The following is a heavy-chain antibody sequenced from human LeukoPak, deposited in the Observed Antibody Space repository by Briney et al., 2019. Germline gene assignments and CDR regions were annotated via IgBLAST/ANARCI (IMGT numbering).Heavy chain of an antibody. CDR2: IKPSGGST. Sequence: ASVKVSCKASGYTFTSYYMHWVRQAPGQGLEWTGIIKPSGGSTSYAQKFQGRVTMTRDMSTSTVYMELSSLRSEDTAVYYCARDSAQRYCSSTSCWHYLHYYYYYYMDVWGKGTTVTVSS. V-gene: IGHV1-46*01. CDR1: GYTFTSYY. CDR3: ARDSAQRYCSSTSCWHYLHYYYYYYMDV. D-gene: IGHD2-2*01. J-gene: IGHJ6*03.